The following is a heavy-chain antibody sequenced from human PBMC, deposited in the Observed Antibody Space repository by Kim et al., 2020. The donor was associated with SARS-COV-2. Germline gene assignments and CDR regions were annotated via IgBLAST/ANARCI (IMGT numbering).Heavy chain of an antibody. CDR2: IYHSGST. CDR3: ASVDAMLLIFLF. Sequence: SETLSLTCTVSGGSISSFIWWSWVRQPPGQGLEWIGGIYHSGSTSYNPSLKSRVTMSLDKSKNQFSLRLSSVTAADTAVYSCASVDAMLLIFLFWVHGTL. D-gene: IGHD5-12*01. CDR1: GGSISSFIW. J-gene: IGHJ4*01. V-gene: IGHV4-4*02.